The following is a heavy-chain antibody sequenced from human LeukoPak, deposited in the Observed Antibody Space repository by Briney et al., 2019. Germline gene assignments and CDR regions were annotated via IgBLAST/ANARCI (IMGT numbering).Heavy chain of an antibody. Sequence: GGSLRLSCAASGFTFSDSTVHWVRQASGKGLEWVGRIRSKPNNYATAYAESVKGRFTISRDDSEDTAYLQMDSLKTEDTAVYYCSRSHGVNVSPAYWGQGTLVTVSS. CDR3: SRSHGVNVSPAY. CDR2: IRSKPNNYAT. J-gene: IGHJ4*02. CDR1: GFTFSDST. D-gene: IGHD5/OR15-5a*01. V-gene: IGHV3-73*01.